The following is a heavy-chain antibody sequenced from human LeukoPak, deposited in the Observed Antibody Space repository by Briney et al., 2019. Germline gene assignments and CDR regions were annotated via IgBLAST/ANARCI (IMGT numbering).Heavy chain of an antibody. V-gene: IGHV1-2*02. CDR3: ATEDKYCSGGNCGKF. D-gene: IGHD2-15*01. CDR1: GYTFTNYY. J-gene: IGHJ4*02. Sequence: ASAKVSCKTSGYTFTNYYVHWVRQAHGQGLEWMGYIVPDTGGVDYDQRFQGRVAMTRDKSISTVYMELTSLKSDDTAVYYCATEDKYCSGGNCGKFWGQGTLVTVSS. CDR2: IVPDTGGV.